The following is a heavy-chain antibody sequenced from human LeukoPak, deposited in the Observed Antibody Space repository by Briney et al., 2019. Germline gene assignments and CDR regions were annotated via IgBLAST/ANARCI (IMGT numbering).Heavy chain of an antibody. Sequence: GGSLRLSCAASGFTFSTYGMHWIRQAPGKGLEWVAGIRYDGGRQDYADSVKGRFTISRDNSKNTLHLQMSSLRVDDTAVYYCTRDHREGSGKYFDSWGQGTLVTVSS. J-gene: IGHJ4*02. D-gene: IGHD1-14*01. CDR1: GFTFSTYG. CDR2: IRYDGGRQ. CDR3: TRDHREGSGKYFDS. V-gene: IGHV3-33*01.